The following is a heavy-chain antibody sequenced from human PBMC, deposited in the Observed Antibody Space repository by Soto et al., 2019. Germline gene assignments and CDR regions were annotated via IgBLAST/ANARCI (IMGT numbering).Heavy chain of an antibody. J-gene: IGHJ6*02. CDR1: GGSISSSSYY. V-gene: IGHV4-39*01. Sequence: LSLTCTVSGGSISSSSYYWGWIRQPPGKGLEWIGSIYYSGSTYYNPSLKSRVTISVDTSKNQFSLKLSSVTAADTAVYYCASWSLVIIPYGMDVWGQGTTVTVSS. CDR3: ASWSLVIIPYGMDV. CDR2: IYYSGST. D-gene: IGHD3-9*01.